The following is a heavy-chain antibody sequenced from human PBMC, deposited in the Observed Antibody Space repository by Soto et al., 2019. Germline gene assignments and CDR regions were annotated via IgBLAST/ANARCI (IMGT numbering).Heavy chain of an antibody. CDR3: ASGYSGYDFDY. Sequence: SETLSLTCTVCGGSISSYYWRWIRQPAGKGLEWIGRIYTSGSTNYNPSLKSRVTMSVDTSKNQFSLKLSSVTAADTAVYYCASGYSGYDFDYRGQGTLVTVSS. CDR1: GGSISSYY. D-gene: IGHD5-12*01. V-gene: IGHV4-4*07. CDR2: IYTSGST. J-gene: IGHJ4*01.